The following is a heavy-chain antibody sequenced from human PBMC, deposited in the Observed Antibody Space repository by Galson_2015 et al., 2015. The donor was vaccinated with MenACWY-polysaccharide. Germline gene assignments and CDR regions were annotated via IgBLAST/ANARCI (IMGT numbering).Heavy chain of an antibody. CDR2: MNPNGGNT. CDR1: GYTFTSYD. CDR3: ARGLNYDILTGYRKTNDY. Sequence: SVKVSCKASGYTFTSYDINWVRQATGQGLEWMGWMNPNGGNTGYAQKFQGRVTMTRNTSISTAYMELSSLRSEDTAVYYCARGLNYDILTGYRKTNDYWGQGTLVTVSS. V-gene: IGHV1-8*01. J-gene: IGHJ4*02. D-gene: IGHD3-9*01.